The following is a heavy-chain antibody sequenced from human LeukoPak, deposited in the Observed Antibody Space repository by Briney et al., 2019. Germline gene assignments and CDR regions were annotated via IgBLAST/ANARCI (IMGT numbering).Heavy chain of an antibody. CDR1: GFTLSFYW. V-gene: IGHV3-7*01. CDR3: ARDLGFSTFDN. D-gene: IGHD2/OR15-2a*01. Sequence: GGSLRLSCAASGFTLSFYWMSGVHQAPGKGLEWVANMNRDGSEINYVDSVRGRFTISRDNAKNSLYLQMNSLRAEDTAVYFCARDLGFSTFDNWGQGTLVTVSS. J-gene: IGHJ4*02. CDR2: MNRDGSEI.